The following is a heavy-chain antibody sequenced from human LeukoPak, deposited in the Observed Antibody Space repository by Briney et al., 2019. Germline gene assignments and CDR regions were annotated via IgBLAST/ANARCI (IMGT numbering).Heavy chain of an antibody. D-gene: IGHD3-22*01. Sequence: QTGGSLRLSCAASRFTFSSYAMSWVRQAPGKGLEWVSGISGSGSSTYYADSVKGRFTISRDNSKNALYLQINSLRAEDTAVYYCAKGTRITMTSNWFDSWGQGTLVTVSS. CDR3: AKGTRITMTSNWFDS. CDR1: RFTFSSYA. J-gene: IGHJ5*01. V-gene: IGHV3-23*01. CDR2: ISGSGSST.